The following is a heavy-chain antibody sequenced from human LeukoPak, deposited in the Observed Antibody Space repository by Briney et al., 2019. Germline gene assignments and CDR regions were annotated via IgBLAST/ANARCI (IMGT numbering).Heavy chain of an antibody. Sequence: GGSLRLSCAASGFTFSNARMSWVRQAPGKGLEWVGRIKSKTDGGTTDYAAPVKGRFTISRDDSKNTLYLQMNSLKTEDTAVYYCTTLTYYYGSGRYPVDYWGQGTLVTVSS. CDR2: IKSKTDGGTT. J-gene: IGHJ4*02. CDR1: GFTFSNAR. V-gene: IGHV3-15*01. CDR3: TTLTYYYGSGRYPVDY. D-gene: IGHD3-10*01.